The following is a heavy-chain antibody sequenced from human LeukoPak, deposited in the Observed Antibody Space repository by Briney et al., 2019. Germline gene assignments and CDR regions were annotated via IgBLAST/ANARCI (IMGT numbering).Heavy chain of an antibody. D-gene: IGHD4-17*01. V-gene: IGHV4-39*07. CDR1: GGSISSSSYY. J-gene: IGHJ4*02. CDR2: IYYSGST. CDR3: ACDTVTTSFHY. Sequence: SETLSLTCTVSGGSISSSSYYWGWIRQPPGKGLEWIGSIYYSGSTYYNPSLKSRVTISVDTSKNQFSLKLSSATAADTAVYYCACDTVTTSFHYWGQGTLVTVSS.